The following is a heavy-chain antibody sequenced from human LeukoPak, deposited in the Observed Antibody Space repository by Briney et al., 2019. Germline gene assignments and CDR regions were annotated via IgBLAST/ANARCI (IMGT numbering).Heavy chain of an antibody. V-gene: IGHV3-23*01. Sequence: GGSLRLSCAASGFTFSSYAMSWVRQAPGKGLEWVSAISGSGGSTYYADSVKGRFTISRDNSKNTLYLQMNSLRAEDTAVYYCARGGVRGYCSSTSCYPPKNYYYYGMDVWGQGTTVTVSS. CDR2: ISGSGGST. J-gene: IGHJ6*02. D-gene: IGHD2-2*01. CDR3: ARGGVRGYCSSTSCYPPKNYYYYGMDV. CDR1: GFTFSSYA.